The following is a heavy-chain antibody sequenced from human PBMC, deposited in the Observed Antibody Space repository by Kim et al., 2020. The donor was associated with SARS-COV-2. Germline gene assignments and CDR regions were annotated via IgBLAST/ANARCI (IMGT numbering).Heavy chain of an antibody. CDR1: GFTFSSYS. CDR2: ISSSSSTI. CDR3: ARDWVEGYGDYVLPYYYYYGMDV. V-gene: IGHV3-48*04. J-gene: IGHJ6*02. Sequence: GGSLRLSCAASGFTFSSYSMNWVRQAPGKGLEWVSYISSSSSTIYYADSVKGRFTISRDNAKNSLYLQMNSLRAEDTAVYYCARDWVEGYGDYVLPYYYYYGMDVWGQGTTVTVSS. D-gene: IGHD4-17*01.